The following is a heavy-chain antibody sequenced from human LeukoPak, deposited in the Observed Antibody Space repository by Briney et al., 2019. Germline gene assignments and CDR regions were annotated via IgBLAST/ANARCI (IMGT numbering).Heavy chain of an antibody. J-gene: IGHJ4*02. CDR1: GGSISSYY. CDR2: IYYTGST. Sequence: SETLSLTCTVSGGSISSYYWSWIQQPPGKGLEWIGNIYYTGSTNYNPSLKSRVTISVDTSKNQFSLKLSSVTAADTAVYYCARAFSSGWYPYSIGGLWFDYWGQGTLVTVSS. V-gene: IGHV4-59*01. D-gene: IGHD6-19*01. CDR3: ARAFSSGWYPYSIGGLWFDY.